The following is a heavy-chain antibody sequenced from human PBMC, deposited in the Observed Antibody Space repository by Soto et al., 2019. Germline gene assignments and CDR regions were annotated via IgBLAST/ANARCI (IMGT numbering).Heavy chain of an antibody. CDR2: ISGSGGST. CDR3: AKRIGKSGILWFGEYTPFDY. Sequence: EVQLLESGGGLVQPGGSLRLSCAASGFTFSSYAMSWVRQAPGKGLEWVSAISGSGGSTYYADSVKGRFTISRDNSKNTLYLQMNSLRAEDTAVYYCAKRIGKSGILWFGEYTPFDYWCQGTLVTVSS. V-gene: IGHV3-23*01. CDR1: GFTFSSYA. D-gene: IGHD3-10*01. J-gene: IGHJ4*02.